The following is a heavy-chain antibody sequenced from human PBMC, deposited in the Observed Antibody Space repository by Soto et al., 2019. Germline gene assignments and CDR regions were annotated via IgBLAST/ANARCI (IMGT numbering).Heavy chain of an antibody. CDR2: TYYRSKWYN. J-gene: IGHJ6*01. CDR3: ARGGPGGYGGGMNV. D-gene: IGHD2-15*01. CDR1: GDSVPSNSAA. V-gene: IGHV6-1*01. Sequence: SRTLSLTRAISGDSVPSNSAAWNWIRQSPSRGVEWLGRTYYRSKWYNDYAVSVKSRLTNNPATPKNQFSLQLNSLTPEATAVYSCARGGPGGYGGGMNVWGQGTTIIVCS.